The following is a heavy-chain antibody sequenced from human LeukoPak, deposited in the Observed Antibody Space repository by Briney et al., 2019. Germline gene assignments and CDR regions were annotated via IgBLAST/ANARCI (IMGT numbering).Heavy chain of an antibody. Sequence: GGSLRLSCAASGFTFDDYAMHWVRQAPGKGLEWVSGISWNSGSIGYADSVKGRFTISRDNAKNSLYLQMNSLRAEDTALYYCAKATGYGDSNFDYWGQGTLVTVSS. J-gene: IGHJ4*02. V-gene: IGHV3-9*01. CDR3: AKATGYGDSNFDY. D-gene: IGHD4-17*01. CDR2: ISWNSGSI. CDR1: GFTFDDYA.